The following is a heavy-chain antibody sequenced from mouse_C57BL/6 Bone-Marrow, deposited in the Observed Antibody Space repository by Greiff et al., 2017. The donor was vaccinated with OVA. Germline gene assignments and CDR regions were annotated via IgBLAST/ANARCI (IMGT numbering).Heavy chain of an antibody. D-gene: IGHD2-1*01. CDR3: TREDGN. Sequence: QVQLQQSGAELVRPGASVTLSCKASGYTFTDYEMHWVKQTPVHGLEWIGAIDPETGGTAYNQKFKGKAILTADKSSSTAYMELRSLTSADSAVYYCTREDGNWGQGTTLTVSS. J-gene: IGHJ2*01. V-gene: IGHV1-15*01. CDR1: GYTFTDYE. CDR2: IDPETGGT.